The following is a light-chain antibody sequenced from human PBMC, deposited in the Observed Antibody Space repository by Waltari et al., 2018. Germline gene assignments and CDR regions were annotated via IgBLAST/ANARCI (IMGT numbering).Light chain of an antibody. CDR3: ATWDDSLNGRVV. CDR1: SSNIGINT. V-gene: IGLV1-44*01. Sequence: QSVLTQPPSASGTPGQRVTISCSGSSSNIGINTVNWYQHLPGTAPKPLIYSYNQRPSGFPARCSGSKSGTSASLAISGLQSEDEADYYCATWDDSLNGRVVFGGGTKLTVL. J-gene: IGLJ3*02. CDR2: SYN.